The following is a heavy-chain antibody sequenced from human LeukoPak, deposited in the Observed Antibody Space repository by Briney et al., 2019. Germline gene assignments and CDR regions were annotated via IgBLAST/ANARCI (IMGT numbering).Heavy chain of an antibody. V-gene: IGHV1-2*02. D-gene: IGHD6-19*01. CDR3: AREGIAVAGFDY. CDR1: GYTFTVYY. Sequence: ASVKVSCKASGYTFTVYYMHWVRQAPGQGLEWMGWINPNSGGTNYAQKFQGRVTMTRDTSISTAYMELSRLRSDDTAVYYCAREGIAVAGFDYWGQGTLVTVSS. CDR2: INPNSGGT. J-gene: IGHJ4*02.